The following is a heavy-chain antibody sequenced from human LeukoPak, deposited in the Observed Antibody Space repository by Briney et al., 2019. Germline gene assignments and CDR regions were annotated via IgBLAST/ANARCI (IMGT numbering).Heavy chain of an antibody. V-gene: IGHV4-39*07. CDR2: IFYSGST. J-gene: IGHJ4*02. D-gene: IGHD5-18*01. CDR1: SGSISTSNYY. CDR3: ARGDTAMAYY. Sequence: SETLSLTCTVSSGSISTSNYYWGWVREPPGKALEWIGNIFYSGSTYYSPSLKSRVTISLDTSRNQFSLKLNSVTAADTAVCYCARGDTAMAYYWGQGTLVTVSS.